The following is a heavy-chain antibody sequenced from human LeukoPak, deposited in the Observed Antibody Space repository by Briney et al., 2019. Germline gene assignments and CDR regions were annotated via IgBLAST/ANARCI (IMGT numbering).Heavy chain of an antibody. D-gene: IGHD6-19*01. J-gene: IGHJ5*02. V-gene: IGHV3-53*01. CDR1: GFTVSSNY. CDR3: ARDSEYSSGWYGDWFDP. CDR2: IYSGGST. Sequence: GGSLRLSCAASGFTVSSNYMSWVRQAPGKGLEWVSVIYSGGSTYYADSVKGRFTISRDNSKNTLYLHMNSLRAEDTAVYYCARDSEYSSGWYGDWFDPWGQGTLVTVSS.